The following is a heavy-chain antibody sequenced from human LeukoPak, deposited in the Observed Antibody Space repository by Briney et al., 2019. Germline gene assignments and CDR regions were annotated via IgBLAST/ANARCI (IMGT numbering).Heavy chain of an antibody. CDR1: GFTFTTYG. CDR2: IRSDGSNK. V-gene: IGHV3-30*02. J-gene: IGHJ3*02. D-gene: IGHD3-22*01. Sequence: GGSLRLSCAASGFTFTTYGMHWVRQAPGKGLEWVAFIRSDGSNKYYADSVKGRFTISRDNSKNTLYLQMNSLRAEDTAVYYCAKSITMIVVVSAFDIWGQGTMVTVSS. CDR3: AKSITMIVVVSAFDI.